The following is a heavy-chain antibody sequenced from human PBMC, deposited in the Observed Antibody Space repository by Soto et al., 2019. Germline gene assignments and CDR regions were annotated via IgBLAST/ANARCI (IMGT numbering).Heavy chain of an antibody. J-gene: IGHJ5*02. D-gene: IGHD2-15*01. Sequence: QVQLQESGPGLVKPSGTLSLTCAASGGSISSNNWWSWVRQPPGKGLERIGEIYHTGSTNYNPSLKSRVTVAVDKSKNPFSLKLSSVAAADTAVYYCASSDYCSGGSCYPPNWFDPWGQGTLVTVSS. V-gene: IGHV4-4*02. CDR2: IYHTGST. CDR3: ASSDYCSGGSCYPPNWFDP. CDR1: GGSISSNNW.